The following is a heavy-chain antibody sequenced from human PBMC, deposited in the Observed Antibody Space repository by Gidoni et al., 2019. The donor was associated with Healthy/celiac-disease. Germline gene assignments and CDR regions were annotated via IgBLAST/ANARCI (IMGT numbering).Heavy chain of an antibody. D-gene: IGHD3-22*01. CDR3: AKAPGYYYDSSGYFRY. CDR2: ISWNSGSI. Sequence: EVQLVESGGGLVQPGRSLRLSCAASGFTFDDYAMHWVRQAPGKGLEWVSGISWNSGSIGYADSVKGRFTISRDNAKNSLYLQMNSLRAEDTALYYCAKAPGYYYDSSGYFRYWGQGTLVTVSS. J-gene: IGHJ4*02. CDR1: GFTFDDYA. V-gene: IGHV3-9*01.